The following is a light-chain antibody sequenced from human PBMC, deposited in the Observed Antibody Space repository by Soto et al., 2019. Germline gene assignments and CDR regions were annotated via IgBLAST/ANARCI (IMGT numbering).Light chain of an antibody. CDR1: SSDVGGYNY. J-gene: IGLJ3*02. V-gene: IGLV2-14*01. CDR2: DVT. Sequence: QSALTQPASVSGSPGQSITISCTGTSSDVGGYNYVSWYQQHPGKAPKLMIYDVTNRPSGVSNRFSGSKSGNTASLTISGLQPEDEADYYCSLYTSSTTQMFGGGTKVTVL. CDR3: SLYTSSTTQM.